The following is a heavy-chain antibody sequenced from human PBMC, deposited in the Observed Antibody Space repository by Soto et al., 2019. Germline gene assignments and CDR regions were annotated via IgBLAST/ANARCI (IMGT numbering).Heavy chain of an antibody. V-gene: IGHV4-4*02. D-gene: IGHD2-2*01. Sequence: PSETLSLTCAVSGGSISSSNWWSWVRQPPGKGLEWIGEIYHSGSTNYNPSLKSRVTISVDKSKNQFSLKLSSVTAADTAVYYCARDGSQGYCSNTSCYRRVYFDYWGQGTLVTVSS. J-gene: IGHJ4*02. CDR2: IYHSGST. CDR3: ARDGSQGYCSNTSCYRRVYFDY. CDR1: GGSISSSNW.